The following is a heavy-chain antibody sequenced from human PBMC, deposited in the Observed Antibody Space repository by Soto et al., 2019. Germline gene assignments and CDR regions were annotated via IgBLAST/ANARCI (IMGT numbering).Heavy chain of an antibody. J-gene: IGHJ4*02. Sequence: QVQLQQWGAGLLKPSGTLSLTCAVYGGSFSGYYWSWIRQPPGKGLEWIGQINHSGSTNYNPSLKSRVTISVDTSKNQFSLKVNSVTAADTAVYYCARTSRFDSWGQGTLVTVSS. CDR2: INHSGST. D-gene: IGHD6-6*01. CDR3: ARTSRFDS. V-gene: IGHV4-34*01. CDR1: GGSFSGYY.